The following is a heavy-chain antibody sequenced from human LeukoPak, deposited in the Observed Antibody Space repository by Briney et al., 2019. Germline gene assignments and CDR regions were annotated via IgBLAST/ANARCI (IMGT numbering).Heavy chain of an antibody. D-gene: IGHD6-13*01. CDR2: INHSGST. V-gene: IGHV4-34*01. J-gene: IGHJ4*02. CDR3: ASSSWYKAPY. CDR1: GGSFSGYY. Sequence: SETLSLTCAVYGGSFSGYYWSWIRQPPGKGLEWIGEINHSGSTNYNPSLKSRVTISVDTSKNQFSLKLSSVTAADTAVYYCASSSWYKAPYWGREPWSPSPQ.